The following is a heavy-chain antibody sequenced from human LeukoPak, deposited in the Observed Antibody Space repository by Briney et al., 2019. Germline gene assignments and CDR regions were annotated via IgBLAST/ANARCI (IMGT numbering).Heavy chain of an antibody. Sequence: ASVKVSCKASGYTFTSYGISWVRQAPGQGLEWMGWISAYNGNTNYAQKLQGRVTMTTDTSASTAYMELSSLRSEDTAVYYCARWAYCSSTSCPPDNYGMDVWGQGTTVTVSS. CDR3: ARWAYCSSTSCPPDNYGMDV. D-gene: IGHD2-2*01. CDR1: GYTFTSYG. CDR2: ISAYNGNT. V-gene: IGHV1-18*01. J-gene: IGHJ6*02.